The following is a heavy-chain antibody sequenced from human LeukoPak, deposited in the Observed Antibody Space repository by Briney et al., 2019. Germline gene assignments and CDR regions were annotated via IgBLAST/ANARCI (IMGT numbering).Heavy chain of an antibody. CDR1: SFTFIIFA. J-gene: IGHJ4*02. D-gene: IGHD3-10*01. Sequence: GRSLSLSCAPSSFTFIIFATQCVRQAPGNWRGWVAVISNVGSNNYYADTGKGRFTISRDNAKDTLYLQMNSLRAEDTAVYYCARSDLGEAFDYWGQGTLVTVSS. CDR2: ISNVGSNN. CDR3: ARSDLGEAFDY. V-gene: IGHV3-30*04.